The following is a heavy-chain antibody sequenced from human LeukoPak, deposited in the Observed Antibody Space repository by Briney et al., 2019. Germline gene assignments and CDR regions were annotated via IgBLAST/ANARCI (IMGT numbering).Heavy chain of an antibody. Sequence: SETLSLTCTVSGGSLSSYYWSWIRQPPGKGLEWIGYIYYSGSTNYNPSLKSRVTISVDTSKNQFSLKLSSVTAADTAVYYCARCQINSYYYYGMDVWGQGTTVTVSS. CDR2: IYYSGST. CDR3: ARCQINSYYYYGMDV. CDR1: GGSLSSYY. J-gene: IGHJ6*02. V-gene: IGHV4-59*08. D-gene: IGHD1-1*01.